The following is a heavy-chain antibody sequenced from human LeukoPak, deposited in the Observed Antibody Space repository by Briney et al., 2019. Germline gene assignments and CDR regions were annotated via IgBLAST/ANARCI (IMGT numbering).Heavy chain of an antibody. Sequence: NPAETLTLTCSVSGDSISTNSSYWGRIPQPPGKGRDSIGSIYYSGSTYYNTSLKSRFTISVDKSKNQFSLKLSSVTAADTAVYYCAKTTSRDDDMLFDSWGQGTLVTVSS. CDR1: GDSISTNSSY. J-gene: IGHJ5*01. CDR2: IYYSGST. V-gene: IGHV4-39*01. D-gene: IGHD3-9*01. CDR3: AKTTSRDDDMLFDS.